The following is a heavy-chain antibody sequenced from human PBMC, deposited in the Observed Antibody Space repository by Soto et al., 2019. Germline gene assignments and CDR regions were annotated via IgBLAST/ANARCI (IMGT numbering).Heavy chain of an antibody. CDR2: IYWDDDK. Sequence: QITLKESGPTLVKPTQTLTLTCTFSGFSLSTSGVGVGWIRQPPGKALEWLALIYWDDDKRYSSSLKSRLTITKDTSKNQVVLTMTNMDPVDTATYYCAHGHPGYCSGGSCPFDYWGQGTLVTVSS. J-gene: IGHJ4*02. CDR1: GFSLSTSGVG. CDR3: AHGHPGYCSGGSCPFDY. D-gene: IGHD2-15*01. V-gene: IGHV2-5*02.